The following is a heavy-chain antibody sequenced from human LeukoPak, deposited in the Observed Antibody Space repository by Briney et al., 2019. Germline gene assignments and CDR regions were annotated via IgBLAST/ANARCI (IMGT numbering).Heavy chain of an antibody. Sequence: PGGSLRLSCAASGFTFSSYAMHWVRQAPGKGLEWVAVISYDGSNKYYADSVKGRFTISRDNSKNTLYLQMNSLRAEDTAVYYCARAKTGYSYGKTKGTNYYYYYMDVWGKGTTVTVSS. CDR1: GFTFSSYA. CDR2: ISYDGSNK. V-gene: IGHV3-30*04. D-gene: IGHD5-18*01. J-gene: IGHJ6*03. CDR3: ARAKTGYSYGKTKGTNYYYYYMDV.